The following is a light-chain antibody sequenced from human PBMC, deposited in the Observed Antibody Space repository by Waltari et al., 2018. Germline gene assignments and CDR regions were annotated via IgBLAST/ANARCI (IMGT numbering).Light chain of an antibody. V-gene: IGKV3-11*01. CDR1: QGVGSH. CDR3: QQRSKWPPM. CDR2: DAS. J-gene: IGKJ1*01. Sequence: IVLTQSPATLSLSPGPRATLSCRASQGVGSHLAWYQQKRGQAPRLLIYDASKRATGIPVRFSGSGFGTDFTLTIDSLESEDFGVYYCQQRSKWPPMFGQGTKVEIK.